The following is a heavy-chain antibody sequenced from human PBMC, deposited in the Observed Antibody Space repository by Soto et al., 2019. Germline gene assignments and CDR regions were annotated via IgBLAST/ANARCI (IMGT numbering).Heavy chain of an antibody. J-gene: IGHJ5*02. CDR3: AREGAGRGYSYGVHSWFDP. CDR1: GGSVSSGSYY. D-gene: IGHD5-18*01. V-gene: IGHV4-61*01. Sequence: SETLSLTCTVSGGSVSSGSYYWSWIRQPPGKGLEWIGYIYYSGSTNYNPSLKSRVTISVDTSKNQFSLKLSSVTAADTAVYYCAREGAGRGYSYGVHSWFDPWGQGTLVTVSS. CDR2: IYYSGST.